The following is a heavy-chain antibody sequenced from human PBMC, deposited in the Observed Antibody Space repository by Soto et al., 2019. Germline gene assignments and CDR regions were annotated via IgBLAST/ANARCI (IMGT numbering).Heavy chain of an antibody. CDR3: AKDDWNFVPHYYYGMDA. CDR2: FRGSGAST. V-gene: IGHV3-23*01. Sequence: PAWSLSLPCAPSEFSFSRYAMSPIPPAPGKGLEWVSPFRGSGASTYHADSVKGRITISRDNSKNTLYLQMNSLRAEDTALYYCAKDDWNFVPHYYYGMDAWGQGTTVTVSS. J-gene: IGHJ6*02. D-gene: IGHD1-7*01. CDR1: EFSFSRYA.